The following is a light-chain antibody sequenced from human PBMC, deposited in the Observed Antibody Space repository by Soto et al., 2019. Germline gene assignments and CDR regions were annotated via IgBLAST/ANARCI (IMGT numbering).Light chain of an antibody. Sequence: DIQMTQSPYSLSASIGDRVTITCQASQDIRNYLNWYQQKPGKAPDLLIHDASNLETGVPSRFSGSGSGTVFTFTISSLQPEDIATYYCQQYDKLVTFGQGTKVELK. CDR3: QQYDKLVT. CDR1: QDIRNY. J-gene: IGKJ1*01. V-gene: IGKV1-33*01. CDR2: DAS.